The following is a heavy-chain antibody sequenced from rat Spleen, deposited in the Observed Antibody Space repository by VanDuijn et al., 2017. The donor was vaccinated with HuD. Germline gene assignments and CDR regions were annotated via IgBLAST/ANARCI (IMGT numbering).Heavy chain of an antibody. CDR3: TTCNSGYPYFDY. CDR2: ITTGGGNT. V-gene: IGHV5-25*01. J-gene: IGHJ2*01. Sequence: EVQLVESGGGLVQPGRSMKLSCVVSGFTFSNYYMAWVRQAPTKGLEWVASITTGGGNTYYRDSVKGRFTISRDNAKSTLYLQMDSLRSEDTATYYCTTCNSGYPYFDYWGQGVMVTVSS. D-gene: IGHD4-4*01. CDR1: GFTFSNYY.